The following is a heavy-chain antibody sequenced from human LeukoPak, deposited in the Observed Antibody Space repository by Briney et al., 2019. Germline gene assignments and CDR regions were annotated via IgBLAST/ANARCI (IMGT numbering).Heavy chain of an antibody. CDR3: ASGSVAGPDVFDI. CDR1: GFTVSSNY. Sequence: GGSLRLSCVVSGFTVSSNYMSWVRQAPGKGLEWVSVIYSGGSTYYADSVKGRISISRDNSKNTVYLQMNSLRAEDTAVYYCASGSVAGPDVFDIWGQGTMVTVSS. D-gene: IGHD6-19*01. V-gene: IGHV3-53*01. CDR2: IYSGGST. J-gene: IGHJ3*02.